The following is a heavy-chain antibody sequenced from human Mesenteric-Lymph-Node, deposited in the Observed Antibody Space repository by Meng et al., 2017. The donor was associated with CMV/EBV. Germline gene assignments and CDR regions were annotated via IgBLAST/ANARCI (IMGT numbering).Heavy chain of an antibody. J-gene: IGHJ6*02. CDR3: ARDRSNYAAHYYGMDV. CDR1: GGSVSSGSYY. V-gene: IGHV4-61*01. CDR2: IYYSGTT. D-gene: IGHD4-11*01. Sequence: SETLSLTCTVSGGSVSSGSYYWNWIRQPPGKGLEWIGYIYYSGTTNYNPSLKSRVTISVDTSKNQFSLKVSSVTAADTAVYYCARDRSNYAAHYYGMDVWGRGTTVTVSS.